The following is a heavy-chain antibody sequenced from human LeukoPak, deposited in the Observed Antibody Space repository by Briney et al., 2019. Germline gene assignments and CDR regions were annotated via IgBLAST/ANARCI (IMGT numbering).Heavy chain of an antibody. CDR3: ARSSSGYHLWYFDY. D-gene: IGHD3-22*01. Sequence: SETLSLTCTVSGGSISSYYWSWIRQPPGKGLEWIGYIYYSGSTNYNPSLKGRVTISVDTSKNQFSLKLSSVTAADTAVYYCARSSSGYHLWYFDYWGQGTLVTVSS. J-gene: IGHJ4*02. CDR1: GGSISSYY. V-gene: IGHV4-59*01. CDR2: IYYSGST.